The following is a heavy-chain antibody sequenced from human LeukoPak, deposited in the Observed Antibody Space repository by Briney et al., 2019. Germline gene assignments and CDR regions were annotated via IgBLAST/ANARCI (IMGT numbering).Heavy chain of an antibody. CDR1: GGSISSGDYY. D-gene: IGHD5-18*01. CDR3: AREEDTAMVRGSGSFDY. V-gene: IGHV4-30-4*08. CDR2: IYYSGST. Sequence: SETLSLTCTVSGGSISSGDYYRSWIRQPPGKGLEWIGYIYYSGSTYYNPSLKSRVTISVDTSKNQFSLKLSSVTASDTAVYYCAREEDTAMVRGSGSFDYWGQGTLVTVSS. J-gene: IGHJ4*02.